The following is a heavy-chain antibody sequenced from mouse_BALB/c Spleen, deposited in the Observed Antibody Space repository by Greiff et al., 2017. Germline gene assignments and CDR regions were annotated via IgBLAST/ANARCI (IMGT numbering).Heavy chain of an antibody. Sequence: EVQLVESGGGLVQPGGSRKLSCASSGFTFSSFGMHWVRQAPEKGLEWVAYISSGSSTIYYADIVKGRFTISRDNPKNTLFLQMTSLRSEDTAMYYCARNYGSSYGGAMDYWGQGTSVTVSS. CDR3: ARNYGSSYGGAMDY. CDR1: GFTFSSFG. D-gene: IGHD1-1*01. CDR2: ISSGSSTI. V-gene: IGHV5-17*02. J-gene: IGHJ4*01.